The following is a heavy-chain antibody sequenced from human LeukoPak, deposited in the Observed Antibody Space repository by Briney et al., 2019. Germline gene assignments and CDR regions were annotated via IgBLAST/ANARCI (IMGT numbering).Heavy chain of an antibody. CDR1: GYSISSGYY. Sequence: KPSETLSLTCAVSGYSISSGYYWGWIRQPPGKGLEWIGSIYHSGSTFNNPSLKSRVTISVDTSKNQFSLKLSSVTAADTAVYYCARGATDYYDFWSGYPHFDYWDQGTLVTVSS. CDR2: IYHSGST. CDR3: ARGATDYYDFWSGYPHFDY. J-gene: IGHJ4*02. D-gene: IGHD3-3*01. V-gene: IGHV4-38-2*01.